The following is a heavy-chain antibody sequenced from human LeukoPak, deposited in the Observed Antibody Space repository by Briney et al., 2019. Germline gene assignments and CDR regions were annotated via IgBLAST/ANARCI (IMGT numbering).Heavy chain of an antibody. Sequence: GGSLRLSCAASGFTFRSYAMSWVGRAPGKGLKWVSAISGSGGSTYYADSVKGRFTISRDNSKNTLYLQMNSLRAEDTAVYYCAKGGRYCSSTSCYDPFDYWGQGTLVTVSS. CDR2: ISGSGGST. CDR1: GFTFRSYA. J-gene: IGHJ4*02. D-gene: IGHD2-2*01. CDR3: AKGGRYCSSTSCYDPFDY. V-gene: IGHV3-23*01.